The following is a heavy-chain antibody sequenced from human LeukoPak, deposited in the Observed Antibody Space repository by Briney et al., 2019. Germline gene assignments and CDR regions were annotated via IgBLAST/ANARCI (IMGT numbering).Heavy chain of an antibody. CDR1: GFTFSGSA. V-gene: IGHV3-73*01. D-gene: IGHD3-22*01. CDR3: TRLNSYSSGYSY. J-gene: IGHJ4*02. CDR2: IRSKANSYAT. Sequence: GGSLRLSCAASGFTFSGSAMHWVRQASGKGLEWVGRIRSKANSYATAYAASVKGRFTISGDDSKNTAYLQMNSLKTEDTAVYYCTRLNSYSSGYSYWGQGTLVTVSS.